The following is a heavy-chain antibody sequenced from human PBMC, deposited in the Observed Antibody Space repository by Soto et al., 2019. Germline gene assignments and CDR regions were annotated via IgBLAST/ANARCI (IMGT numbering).Heavy chain of an antibody. Sequence: ASVKVSCKASGYTFTSYGISWVRQAPGQGLEWMGWISAYNGNTNYAQKLQGRVTMTTDTSTSTAYMELRSLRSDDTAVYYCARERVVAATHRMGWFDPWGQGTLVTVSS. CDR1: GYTFTSYG. D-gene: IGHD2-15*01. CDR3: ARERVVAATHRMGWFDP. J-gene: IGHJ5*02. CDR2: ISAYNGNT. V-gene: IGHV1-18*01.